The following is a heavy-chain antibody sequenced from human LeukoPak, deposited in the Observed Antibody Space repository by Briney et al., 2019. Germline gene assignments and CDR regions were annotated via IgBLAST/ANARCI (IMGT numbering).Heavy chain of an antibody. J-gene: IGHJ4*02. D-gene: IGHD1-1*01. CDR3: ARDLLDGTPSLDY. V-gene: IGHV1-69*04. CDR1: GGTLSSYT. CDR2: IIPSLGIA. Sequence: ASVKVSCKASGGTLSSYTISWVRQAPGQGLEWMGRIIPSLGIANYAQKFQGRVTITADKSTSTAYMELSSLRSEDTAVYYCARDLLDGTPSLDYWGQGTLVTVSS.